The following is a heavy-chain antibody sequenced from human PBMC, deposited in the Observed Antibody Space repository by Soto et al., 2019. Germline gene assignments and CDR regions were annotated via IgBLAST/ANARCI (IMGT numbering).Heavy chain of an antibody. V-gene: IGHV3-23*01. D-gene: IGHD3-3*01. J-gene: IGHJ5*02. CDR1: GFTFSSYA. Sequence: GGSLRLSCAASGFTFSSYAMSWVRQAPGKGLEWVSAISGSGGSTYYADSVKGRFTISRDNSKNTLYLQMNSLRAEGTAVYYCAKDRDFWSGYYTWWFDPWGQGTLVTVSS. CDR3: AKDRDFWSGYYTWWFDP. CDR2: ISGSGGST.